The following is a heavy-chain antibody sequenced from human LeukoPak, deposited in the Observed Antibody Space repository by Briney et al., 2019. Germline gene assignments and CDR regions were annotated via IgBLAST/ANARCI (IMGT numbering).Heavy chain of an antibody. D-gene: IGHD2-2*01. J-gene: IGHJ4*02. CDR2: IGGNDGRT. V-gene: IGHV3-23*01. Sequence: GGSLRLSCAASGFTFSSYAMSWVRQAPGKGLEWVSAIGGNDGRTYYADSVKGRFTISRDNSRNTAYLQLNSLRAEDTAVYFCAKQGFTTSWLYFDYWGRGTLVTVSS. CDR1: GFTFSSYA. CDR3: AKQGFTTSWLYFDY.